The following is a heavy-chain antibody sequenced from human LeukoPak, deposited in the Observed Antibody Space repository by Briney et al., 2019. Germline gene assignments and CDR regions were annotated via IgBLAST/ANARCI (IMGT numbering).Heavy chain of an antibody. CDR1: GYTFTIYY. V-gene: IGHV1-46*03. J-gene: IGHJ4*02. CDR2: INPSGGST. D-gene: IGHD2-2*01. CDR3: AALGYCSSTSCYDLVVFDY. Sequence: ASVKVSCKASGYTFTIYYIHWVRQAPGQGLEWMGLINPSGGSTNYAQKFQGRVTMTRNTSISTAYMELSSLRSEDTAVYYCAALGYCSSTSCYDLVVFDYWGQGTLVTVSS.